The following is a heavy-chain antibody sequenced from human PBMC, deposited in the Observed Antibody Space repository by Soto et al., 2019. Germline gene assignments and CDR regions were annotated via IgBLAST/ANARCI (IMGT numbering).Heavy chain of an antibody. CDR2: ISYDGSNK. Sequence: PGGSLSLSCAASGFTFSSYAMHWVRQAPGKGLEWVAVISYDGSNKYYADSVKGRFTISRDNSKNTLYLQMNSLRAEDTAVYYCAREKKIVVAFDYWGQGTLVTVSS. CDR1: GFTFSSYA. J-gene: IGHJ4*02. CDR3: AREKKIVVAFDY. V-gene: IGHV3-30-3*01. D-gene: IGHD3-22*01.